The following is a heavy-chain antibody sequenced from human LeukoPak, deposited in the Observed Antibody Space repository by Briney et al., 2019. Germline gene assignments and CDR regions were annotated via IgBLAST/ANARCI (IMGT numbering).Heavy chain of an antibody. J-gene: IGHJ4*02. CDR3: ARDSGYSGYDKAYYYFDY. D-gene: IGHD5-12*01. CDR1: GGSISSSSYY. Sequence: SETLSLTCTVSGGSISSSSYYWGWIRQPPGKGLEWIGSIYYSGSTYYNPSLKSRVTISVDTSKNQFSLKLSSVTAADTAVYYCARDSGYSGYDKAYYYFDYWGQGTLVTVSS. V-gene: IGHV4-39*07. CDR2: IYYSGST.